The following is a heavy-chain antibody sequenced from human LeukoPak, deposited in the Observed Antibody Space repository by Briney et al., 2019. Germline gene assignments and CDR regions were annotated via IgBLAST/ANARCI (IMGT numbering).Heavy chain of an antibody. J-gene: IGHJ4*02. V-gene: IGHV4-34*01. CDR1: GGSFSGYY. D-gene: IGHD3-9*01. CDR3: ARGRSMVLTGTRTGYADY. Sequence: PSETLSLTCAVYGGSFSGYYWSWIRQPPGKGLEWIGEINHSGSTNYNPSLKSRVTISVDTSKNQFSLKLSSVTAADTAVYYCARGRSMVLTGTRTGYADYWGQGTLVTVSS. CDR2: INHSGST.